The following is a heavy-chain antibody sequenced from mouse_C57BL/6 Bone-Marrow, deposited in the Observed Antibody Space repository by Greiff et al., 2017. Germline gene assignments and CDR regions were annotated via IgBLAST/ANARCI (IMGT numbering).Heavy chain of an antibody. V-gene: IGHV1-59*01. CDR1: GYTFTSYW. CDR2: IDPSDSYT. CDR3: ARPLITTVVGDY. J-gene: IGHJ4*01. D-gene: IGHD1-1*01. Sequence: QVHVKQPGAELVRPGTSVKLSCKASGYTFTSYWMHWVKQRPGQGLEWIGVIDPSDSYTNYNQKFKGKATLTVDTSSSTAYMQLSSLTSEDSAVYYCARPLITTVVGDYWGQGTSVTVSS.